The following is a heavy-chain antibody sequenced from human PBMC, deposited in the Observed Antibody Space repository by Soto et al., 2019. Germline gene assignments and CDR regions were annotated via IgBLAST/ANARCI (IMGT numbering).Heavy chain of an antibody. D-gene: IGHD2-21*02. CDR2: IIPIYGTV. J-gene: IGHJ4*02. CDR3: AREGGGPGMTAILDT. CDR1: GDTFRSNG. Sequence: QVQLVQSGTEVTKPGSSVQVSCKVSGDTFRSNGISWVRQVPGQGLDWMGGIIPIYGTVNYALTFPGRVTITADQYTSTAYMEVSDLGPDDPGVYDCAREGGGPGMTAILDTWGQGTGLTFSP. V-gene: IGHV1-69*12.